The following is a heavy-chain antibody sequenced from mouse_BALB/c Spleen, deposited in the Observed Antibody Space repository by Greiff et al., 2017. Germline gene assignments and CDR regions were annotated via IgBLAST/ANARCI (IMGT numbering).Heavy chain of an antibody. CDR2: ISSGSSTI. V-gene: IGHV5-17*02. Sequence: EVQVVESGGGLVQPGGSRKLSCAASGFTFSSFGMHWVRQAPEKGLEWVAYISSGSSTIYYADTVKGRFTISRDNPKNTLFLQMTSLRSEDTAMYYCARWLTGAMDYWGQGTSVTVSS. J-gene: IGHJ4*01. D-gene: IGHD2-2*01. CDR3: ARWLTGAMDY. CDR1: GFTFSSFG.